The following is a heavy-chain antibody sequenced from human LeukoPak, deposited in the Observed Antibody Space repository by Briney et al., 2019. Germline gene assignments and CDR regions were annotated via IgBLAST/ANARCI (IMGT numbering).Heavy chain of an antibody. CDR1: GFTFSGYG. Sequence: GGSLRLSCAASGFTFSGYGMHWVRQAPGKGLEWVAFIRYDGSNKYYADSVKGRFTISRDNSKNTLYLQMNSLRAEDTAVYYCATPLTGPLDYWGQGTLVTVSS. V-gene: IGHV3-30*02. J-gene: IGHJ4*02. CDR3: ATPLTGPLDY. D-gene: IGHD3-9*01. CDR2: IRYDGSNK.